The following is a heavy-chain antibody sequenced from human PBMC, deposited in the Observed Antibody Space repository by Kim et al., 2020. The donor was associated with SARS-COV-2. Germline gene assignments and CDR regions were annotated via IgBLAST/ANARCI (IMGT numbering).Heavy chain of an antibody. Sequence: AWNWIRQSPSRGLEWLGRTYYRSKWYNDYAVSVKSRITINPDTSKNQFSLQLNSVTPEDTAVYYCAREIGSGYSSSSTLNRISGYYYYYG. J-gene: IGHJ6*01. V-gene: IGHV6-1*01. CDR3: AREIGSGYSSSSTLNRISGYYYYYG. CDR1: A. D-gene: IGHD6-6*01. CDR2: TYYRSKWYN.